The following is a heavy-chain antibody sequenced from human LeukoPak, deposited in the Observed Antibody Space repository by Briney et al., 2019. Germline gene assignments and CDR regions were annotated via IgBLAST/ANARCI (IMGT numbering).Heavy chain of an antibody. D-gene: IGHD3-3*01. V-gene: IGHV3-23*01. CDR1: GFTFSSYA. CDR3: AKSRGFSRGDFDY. CDR2: ISGSGGST. Sequence: GGSLRLSCAASGFTFSSYAMSWVRQAPGKGLEWVSAISGSGGSTYYAASAKGRFTISRNNSKNTLYLQMNSLRAEATAVYYCAKSRGFSRGDFDYWGQGTLVTVSA. J-gene: IGHJ4*02.